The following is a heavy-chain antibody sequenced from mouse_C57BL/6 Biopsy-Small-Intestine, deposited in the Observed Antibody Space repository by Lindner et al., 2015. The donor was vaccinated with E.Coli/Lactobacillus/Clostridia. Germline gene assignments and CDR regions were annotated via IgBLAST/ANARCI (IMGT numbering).Heavy chain of an antibody. CDR3: ARARMYYASSGYYYVHAFDV. J-gene: IGHJ1*01. D-gene: IGHD1-1*01. CDR1: AYTFTDYQ. Sequence: SVKVSCKASAYTFTDYQSTGCDRPLDKGLSGMGRINPHSGSTNYAQQSQGRVTMTWDTSISTAYMELNRLKSDDTALYFCARARMYYASSGYYYVHAFDVWGQGTRVTVSS. CDR2: INPHSGST. V-gene: IGHV1-84*02.